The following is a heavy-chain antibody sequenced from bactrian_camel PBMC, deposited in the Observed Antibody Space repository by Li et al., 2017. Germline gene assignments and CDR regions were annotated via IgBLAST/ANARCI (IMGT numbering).Heavy chain of an antibody. CDR1: GYDDKSGC. CDR2: ICRGIGEM. Sequence: HVQLVESGGGSVQAGESLTLSCALSGYDDKSGCLGWFRQAPGKDRAGVAAICRGIGEMFYADSVKGRFTVSRDNAENTVDMQMNSLKPEDTAIYYCAATHYRLAFGLLGTPGEYQYWGQGTQVTVS. D-gene: IGHD2*01. V-gene: IGHV3S63*01. CDR3: AATHYRLAFGLLGTPGEYQY. J-gene: IGHJ4*01.